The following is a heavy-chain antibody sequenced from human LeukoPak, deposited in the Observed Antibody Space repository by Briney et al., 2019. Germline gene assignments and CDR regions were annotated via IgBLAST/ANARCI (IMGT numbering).Heavy chain of an antibody. V-gene: IGHV3-21*01. CDR2: ISSSSSYI. CDR3: ASAGGNSFHYYYMDV. J-gene: IGHJ6*03. Sequence: GGSLRRSCAASGFTFSSYSMNWVRQAPGKGLEWVSSISSSSSYIYYADSVKGRFTVSRDNAKNSLYLQMNSLRAEDTAVYYCASAGGNSFHYYYMDVWGKGTTVTVSS. D-gene: IGHD4-23*01. CDR1: GFTFSSYS.